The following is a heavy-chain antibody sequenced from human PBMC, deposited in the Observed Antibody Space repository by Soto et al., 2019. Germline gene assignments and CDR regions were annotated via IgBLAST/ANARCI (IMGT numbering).Heavy chain of an antibody. Sequence: VQLVESGGGVVKPAGSLRLSCAASGFTFSSYGMHWVRQAPGKGLEWVAVISYDGSNKYYADSVKGRFTISRDNSKNTLYLQMNSLRAEDTAVYYCAKDRGLYYYDRAGLDYWGQGTLVTVSS. V-gene: IGHV3-30*18. CDR2: ISYDGSNK. J-gene: IGHJ4*02. CDR3: AKDRGLYYYDRAGLDY. D-gene: IGHD3-22*01. CDR1: GFTFSSYG.